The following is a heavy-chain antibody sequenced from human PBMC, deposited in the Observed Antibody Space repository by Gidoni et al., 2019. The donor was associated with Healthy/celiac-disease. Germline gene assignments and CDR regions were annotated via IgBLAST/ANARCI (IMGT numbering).Heavy chain of an antibody. CDR2: IYYSGST. CDR3: ASNVLRYFDWLSY. Sequence: QVQLQESGPGLVKPSQTLSLTCTVSGGPISSGDYYWSWIRQPPGKGLEWIGYIYYSGSTYYNPSLKSRVTISVDTSKNQFSLKLSSVTAADTAVYYCASNVLRYFDWLSYWGQGTLVTVSS. V-gene: IGHV4-30-4*01. J-gene: IGHJ4*02. D-gene: IGHD3-9*01. CDR1: GGPISSGDYY.